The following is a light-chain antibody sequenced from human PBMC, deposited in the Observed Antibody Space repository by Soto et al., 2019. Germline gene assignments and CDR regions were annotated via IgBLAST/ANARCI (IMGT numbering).Light chain of an antibody. CDR1: QTVLTNY. Sequence: EIVLTQSPGTLSLSPGERATLSCRASQTVLTNYLAWYQQRPGQAPRLLIYGASSRAAGIPDRFIGSGSGTDFTLTISRLEPEDFATYYCQQYYSYPLTFGGGTKVEIK. V-gene: IGKV3-20*01. CDR3: QQYYSYPLT. J-gene: IGKJ4*01. CDR2: GAS.